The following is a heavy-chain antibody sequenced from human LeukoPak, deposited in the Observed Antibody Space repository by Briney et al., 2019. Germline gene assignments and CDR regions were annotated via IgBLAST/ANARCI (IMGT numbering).Heavy chain of an antibody. CDR3: ARGWLVGAYHYYYYMDV. V-gene: IGHV1-69*06. Sequence: ASVKVSCKASGYTFTSYDINWVRQAPGQGLEWMGGIIPIFGTANYAQKFQGRVTITADKSTSTAYMELSSLRSEDTAVYYCARGWLVGAYHYYYYMDVWGKGTTVTVSS. CDR2: IIPIFGTA. D-gene: IGHD3-16*01. CDR1: GYTFTSYD. J-gene: IGHJ6*03.